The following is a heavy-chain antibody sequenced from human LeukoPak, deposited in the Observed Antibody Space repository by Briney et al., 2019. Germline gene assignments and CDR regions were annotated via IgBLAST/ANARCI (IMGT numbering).Heavy chain of an antibody. V-gene: IGHV1-18*01. D-gene: IGHD6-6*01. CDR3: ARAILLKGSSSPDDY. CDR2: ISAYNGNT. Sequence: GASVKVSCKASGYTFTSYGISWVRQAPGQGLEWMGWISAYNGNTNYAQKLQGRVTMTTDTSTSTAYMELRSLRSDDTAVYYCARAILLKGSSSPDDYWGQGTLVTVSS. CDR1: GYTFTSYG. J-gene: IGHJ4*02.